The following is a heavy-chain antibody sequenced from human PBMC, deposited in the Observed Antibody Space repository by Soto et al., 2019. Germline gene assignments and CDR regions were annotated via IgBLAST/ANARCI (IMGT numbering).Heavy chain of an antibody. V-gene: IGHV3-74*01. Sequence: VQLVAFGGGLVQPGGSLRLSCAASGFTFSNYWMHWVRQSPGKGLVWVSRINSDETITSYADSVKGRFTISRDNAKNTLYLQRSSLRVEDTALYYCVCFECGRTAVVTAMEANGYWGQGTLVTVSS. CDR2: INSDETIT. CDR3: VCFECGRTAVVTAMEANGY. D-gene: IGHD2-21*02. CDR1: GFTFSNYW. J-gene: IGHJ4*02.